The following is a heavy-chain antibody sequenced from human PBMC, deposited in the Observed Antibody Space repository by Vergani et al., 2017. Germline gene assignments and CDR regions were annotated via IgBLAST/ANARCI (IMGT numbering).Heavy chain of an antibody. CDR2: ISKDGTHD. J-gene: IGHJ4*02. D-gene: IGHD3-22*01. Sequence: QVSLVESGGGVVQPGRSLTLTCSASGFGFKNFAMHWVRQAPGKGLEWVATISKDGTHDYYEPSVRGRFAVSRDNFKNTMYLQMDRLTTGDTAVYFCARDLTDIFVSSSDYSHLLYYWVQGILVTVSS. CDR1: GFGFKNFA. V-gene: IGHV3-30*03. CDR3: ARDLTDIFVSSSDYSHLLYY.